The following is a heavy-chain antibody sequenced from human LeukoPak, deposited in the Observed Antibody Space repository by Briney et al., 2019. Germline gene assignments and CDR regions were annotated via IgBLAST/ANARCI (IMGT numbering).Heavy chain of an antibody. CDR3: ARLGWELWGHYYYYYGMDV. J-gene: IGHJ6*02. CDR2: IYASGST. CDR1: GGSISSGSHY. D-gene: IGHD1-26*01. Sequence: PSQTLSLTCTVSGGSISSGSHYWSWIRQPAGKGLEWIGRIYASGSTNYNPSLKSRVTISVDTSKNQFSLKLSSVTAADTAVYYCARLGWELWGHYYYYYGMDVWGQGTTVTVSS. V-gene: IGHV4-61*02.